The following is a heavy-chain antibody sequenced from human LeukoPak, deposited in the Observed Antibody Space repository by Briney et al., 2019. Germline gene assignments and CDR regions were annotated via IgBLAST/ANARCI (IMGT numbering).Heavy chain of an antibody. CDR1: GYTLTSYG. CDR2: ISAYNGNT. CDR3: ARGFSSRGSSGWDFMSDAFDI. Sequence: ASVKVSCKASGYTLTSYGISWVRQAPGQGLEWMGWISAYNGNTNYAQKLQGRVTMTTDTSTSTAYMELRSLRSDDTAVYYCARGFSSRGSSGWDFMSDAFDIWGQGTMVTVSS. D-gene: IGHD6-19*01. J-gene: IGHJ3*02. V-gene: IGHV1-18*01.